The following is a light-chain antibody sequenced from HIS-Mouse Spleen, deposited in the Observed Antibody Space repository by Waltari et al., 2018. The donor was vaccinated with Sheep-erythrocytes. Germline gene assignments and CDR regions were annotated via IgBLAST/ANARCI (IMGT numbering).Light chain of an antibody. CDR1: SRDVGGYNY. V-gene: IGLV2-8*01. CDR2: EVS. Sequence: QSALTQPPSASGSPGQSVTISCTGTSRDVGGYNYVSWYQHHPGKAPKLVIYEVSKRPSGVPDRFSGSKSGNTASLTVSGLQAEDEADYYCSSYAGSNNWVFGGGTKLTVL. CDR3: SSYAGSNNWV. J-gene: IGLJ3*02.